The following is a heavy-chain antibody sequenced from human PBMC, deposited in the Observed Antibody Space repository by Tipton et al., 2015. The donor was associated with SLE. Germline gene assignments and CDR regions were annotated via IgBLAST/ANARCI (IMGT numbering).Heavy chain of an antibody. V-gene: IGHV3-30*04. CDR3: ARDLPIYPFDY. CDR2: ISYDGNNK. J-gene: IGHJ4*02. D-gene: IGHD5/OR15-5a*01. Sequence: SLRLSYTASGFKFSNYAMSWVRQAPGKGLEWVAVISYDGNNKYYADSVKGRFTISRDNSKNTLYLQMNSLRVEDTAVYYCARDLPIYPFDYWGQGTLVTVSS. CDR1: GFKFSNYA.